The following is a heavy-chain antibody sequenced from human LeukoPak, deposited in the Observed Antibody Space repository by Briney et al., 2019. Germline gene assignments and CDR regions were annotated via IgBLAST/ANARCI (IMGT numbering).Heavy chain of an antibody. D-gene: IGHD3-10*01. V-gene: IGHV3-53*01. Sequence: GGSLRLSCAASGFNVSKNYMSWVRQAPGKGVEGVSVIYSAGTTYYADSVRGRFTISREKSKNTLHLQMNSLRAEDTAVYFCVRDLAPLLWFGEPREVWGKGTTVTVSS. CDR2: IYSAGTT. CDR3: VRDLAPLLWFGEPREV. J-gene: IGHJ6*04. CDR1: GFNVSKNY.